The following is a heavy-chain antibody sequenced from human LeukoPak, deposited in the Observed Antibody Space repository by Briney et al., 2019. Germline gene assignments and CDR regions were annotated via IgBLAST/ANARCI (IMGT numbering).Heavy chain of an antibody. CDR2: IYTSGST. Sequence: SETLSPTCTVSGGSISSYYWSWIRQPPGKGLEWIGYIYTSGSTNYNPSLKSRVTISVDTSKNQFSLKLSSVTAADTAVYYCARHHRYGGNMNWFDPWGQGTLVTVSS. CDR1: GGSISSYY. J-gene: IGHJ5*02. V-gene: IGHV4-4*09. D-gene: IGHD4-23*01. CDR3: ARHHRYGGNMNWFDP.